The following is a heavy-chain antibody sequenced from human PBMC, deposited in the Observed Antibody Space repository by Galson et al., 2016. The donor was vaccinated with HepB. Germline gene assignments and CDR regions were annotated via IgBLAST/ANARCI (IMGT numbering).Heavy chain of an antibody. V-gene: IGHV3-11*01. CDR2: ISYTSSLI. CDR1: GIPFSDYF. CDR3: ARMGAGESLAY. D-gene: IGHD3-10*01. Sequence: SLRLSCAVSGIPFSDYFMSWVRQAPGQGLEWISYISYTSSLISYTDSVRGRFTISRDNAKRSVYLQMNSLRVEDAALYYCARMGAGESLAYWGQGTLVTVSS. J-gene: IGHJ4*02.